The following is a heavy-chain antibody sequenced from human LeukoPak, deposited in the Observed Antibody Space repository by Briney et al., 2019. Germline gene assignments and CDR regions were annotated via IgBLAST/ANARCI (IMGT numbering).Heavy chain of an antibody. Sequence: PGGTLRLSCAASGFTFSSYGMSWVRQAPGKGLEWVSAISGSASSTYHADSVKGRFTISRDNSNNTLYLQMNSLRADDTAVYYCAKAHSSGYYYGSQPPYFDYWGQGTLVTVSS. D-gene: IGHD3-22*01. J-gene: IGHJ4*02. V-gene: IGHV3-23*01. CDR3: AKAHSSGYYYGSQPPYFDY. CDR2: ISGSASST. CDR1: GFTFSSYG.